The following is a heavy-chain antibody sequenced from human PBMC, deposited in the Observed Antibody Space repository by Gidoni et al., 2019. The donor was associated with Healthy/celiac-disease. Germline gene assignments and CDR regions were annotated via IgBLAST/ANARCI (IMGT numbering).Heavy chain of an antibody. V-gene: IGHV3-30*18. CDR2: ISYDGSNK. J-gene: IGHJ4*02. Sequence: QVQLVESGGGVVQPGRSLRLSCAASGFTFSSYGMHLVRQAPGTGLEWVAVISYDGSNKYYADSVKGRFTISRDNSKNTLYLQMNSLRAEDTAVYYCAKDSHIAAAGDFDYWGQGTLVTVSS. CDR1: GFTFSSYG. D-gene: IGHD6-13*01. CDR3: AKDSHIAAAGDFDY.